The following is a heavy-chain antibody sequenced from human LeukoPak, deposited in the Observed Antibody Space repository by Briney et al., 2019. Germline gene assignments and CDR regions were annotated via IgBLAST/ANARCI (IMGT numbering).Heavy chain of an antibody. J-gene: IGHJ6*03. D-gene: IGHD3-10*01. Sequence: SETLSLTCSVSGGSISSNTYFWGWIRRPPGKGLEWIGRIFTSGITNYNPSLKSRVTMSVDTSKNQFSLNLSSVTAADTAVYYCARESSGTYYNPLGYMDVWGKGTTVTVSS. V-gene: IGHV4-39*07. CDR3: ARESSGTYYNPLGYMDV. CDR2: IFTSGIT. CDR1: GGSISSNTYF.